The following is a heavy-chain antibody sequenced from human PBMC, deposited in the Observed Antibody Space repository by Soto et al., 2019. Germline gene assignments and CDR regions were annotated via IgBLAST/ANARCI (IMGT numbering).Heavy chain of an antibody. CDR3: ARDPGYDSSGYFVDY. Sequence: SETLSLTCTVSGGSVSSGNYYWSWIRQPPGKGLQWIGYLYYSGRINYNPSLRSRVSISADTSKNQFSLKMSSVTAADTAVYYCARDPGYDSSGYFVDYWGQGALVTVSS. J-gene: IGHJ4*02. CDR2: LYYSGRI. CDR1: GGSVSSGNYY. V-gene: IGHV4-61*01. D-gene: IGHD3-22*01.